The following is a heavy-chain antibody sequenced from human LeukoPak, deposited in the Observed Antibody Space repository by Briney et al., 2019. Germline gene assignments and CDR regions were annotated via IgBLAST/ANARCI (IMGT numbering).Heavy chain of an antibody. CDR3: ARGYDILTGYFSYYMDV. CDR1: GYTFIGYY. D-gene: IGHD3-9*01. J-gene: IGHJ6*03. CDR2: INPNSGGT. V-gene: IGHV1-2*02. Sequence: VASVKVSCKASGYTFIGYYMHWVRQAPGQGLEWMGWINPNSGGTNYAQKFQGRVTMTRDTSISTAYMELSRLRSDDTAVYYCARGYDILTGYFSYYMDVWGKGTTVTISS.